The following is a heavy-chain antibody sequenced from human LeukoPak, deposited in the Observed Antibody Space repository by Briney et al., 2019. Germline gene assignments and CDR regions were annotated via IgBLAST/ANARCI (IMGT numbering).Heavy chain of an antibody. CDR2: ISYDGSNE. D-gene: IGHD3-3*01. CDR3: ASEIIFGSFDY. J-gene: IGHJ4*02. V-gene: IGHV3-30*04. Sequence: GGSLRLSCAASGFTFSSYVMHWVRQAPGKGLEWVAIISYDGSNEYYADSVKGRFTISRDNSKNTLYLQMNSLRAADTAVYYCASEIIFGSFDYWGQGTLVTVSS. CDR1: GFTFSSYV.